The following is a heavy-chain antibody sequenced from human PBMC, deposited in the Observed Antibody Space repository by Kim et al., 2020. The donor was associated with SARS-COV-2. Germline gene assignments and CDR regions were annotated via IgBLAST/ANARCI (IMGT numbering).Heavy chain of an antibody. CDR3: AKDHPPSGLPAFEC. V-gene: IGHV3-23*03. J-gene: IGHJ4*02. D-gene: IGHD3-16*01. Sequence: AESVRGRFAISRDNAGNTVYLQMNRLRADDTALYYCAKDHPPSGLPAFECWGQGALVTVSS.